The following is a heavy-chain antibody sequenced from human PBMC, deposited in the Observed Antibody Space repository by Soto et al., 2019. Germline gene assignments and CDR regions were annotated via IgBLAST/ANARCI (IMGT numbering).Heavy chain of an antibody. CDR3: ARVRGYDSSCIDP. J-gene: IGHJ5*02. CDR2: IHSSGST. CDR1: GDSITSSRYY. V-gene: IGHV4-31*03. D-gene: IGHD3-22*01. Sequence: SETLSLTCTVSGDSITSSRYYWSWIRQHPGKGLEWIGYIHSSGSTYYNPSLKSRITISVDTSKNQFSLKLNSVTAADTAVYYCARVRGYDSSCIDPWGQGTLVTVSS.